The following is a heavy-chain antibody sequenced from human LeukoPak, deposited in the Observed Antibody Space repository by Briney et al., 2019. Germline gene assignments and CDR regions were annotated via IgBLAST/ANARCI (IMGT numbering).Heavy chain of an antibody. V-gene: IGHV3-30*03. Sequence: PGGSLRLSCAASGFTFSSYGMHWVRQAPGKGLEWVAVISYDGSNKYYADSVKGRFTISRDNSKNTLYLQMNSLRAEDTAVYYCATVAGAFAIWGQGTMVTVSS. CDR3: ATVAGAFAI. CDR2: ISYDGSNK. D-gene: IGHD6-19*01. CDR1: GFTFSSYG. J-gene: IGHJ3*02.